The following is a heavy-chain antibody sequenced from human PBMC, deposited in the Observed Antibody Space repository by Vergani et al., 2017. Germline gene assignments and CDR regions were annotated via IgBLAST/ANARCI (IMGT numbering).Heavy chain of an antibody. CDR2: IDHTGRP. CDR1: GGSFTSYH. CDR3: ARVNTETNGHLYYSYYSDV. Sequence: QVQLQQWGGGLLKPSETLSLTCVVNGGSFTSYHWTWIRQSPGEGLEWVGDIDHTGRPDYNPSLKSRLTMPVDKSRNQFSLTLNSVTATDTAIYFCARVNTETNGHLYYSYYSDVWWGETAVAVS. V-gene: IGHV4-34*01. D-gene: IGHD4-11*01. J-gene: IGHJ6*03.